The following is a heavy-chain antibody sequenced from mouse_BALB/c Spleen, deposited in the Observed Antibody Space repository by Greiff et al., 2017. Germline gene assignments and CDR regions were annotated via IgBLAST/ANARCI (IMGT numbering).Heavy chain of an antibody. J-gene: IGHJ2*01. CDR3: ARFTTGGVFDY. V-gene: IGHV5-17*02. D-gene: IGHD1-1*01. CDR2: ISSSSSTI. Sequence: EVQLVESGGGLVQPGGSRKLSCAASGFTFSSFGMHWVRQAPEKGLEWVAYISSSSSTIYYADTVKGRFTISRDNPKNTLFLQMTSLRSEDTAMYYCARFTTGGVFDYWGQGTTLTVSS. CDR1: GFTFSSFG.